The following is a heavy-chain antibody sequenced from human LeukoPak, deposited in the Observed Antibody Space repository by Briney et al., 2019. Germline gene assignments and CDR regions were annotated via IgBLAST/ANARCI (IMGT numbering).Heavy chain of an antibody. CDR1: GFTFSYYS. CDR2: INHNGNVN. D-gene: IGHD3-16*01. CDR3: ARGGGLDV. V-gene: IGHV3-7*03. Sequence: PGGSLRLSCVASGFTFSYYSMNWVRQAPGKGLEWVASINHNGNVNYYVDSVKGRFTISRDNAKNSLYLQMSNLRAEDTAVYFCARGGGLDVWGQGATVTVSS. J-gene: IGHJ6*02.